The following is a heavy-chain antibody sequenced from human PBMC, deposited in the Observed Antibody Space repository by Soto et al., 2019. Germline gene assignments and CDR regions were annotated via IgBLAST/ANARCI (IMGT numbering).Heavy chain of an antibody. D-gene: IGHD2-21*02. J-gene: IGHJ2*01. CDR1: GGTFSSYA. CDR2: IIPIFGTA. Sequence: QVQLVQSGAEVKKPGSSVKVSCKASGGTFSSYAISWVRQAPGQGLEWMGGIIPIFGTANYAQTFQGRVTITADESTSTAYKELGSLRSEDTAVYYCGRGGEMVTISRGWWYFDLWGRGTLVTLSS. CDR3: GRGGEMVTISRGWWYFDL. V-gene: IGHV1-69*12.